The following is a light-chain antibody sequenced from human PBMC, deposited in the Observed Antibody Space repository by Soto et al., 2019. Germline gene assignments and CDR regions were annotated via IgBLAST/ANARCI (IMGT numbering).Light chain of an antibody. CDR1: SSDVGGYNY. Sequence: QSALTQPPSATGSLGQSVTISCTGTSSDVGGYNYVSWYQQHPGKAPKLMIYEVSKRPSGVPDRFSGSKSGNTASLTVSGLQADDEADYYCSSYAGSKTLFGGGTKLTVL. J-gene: IGLJ2*01. V-gene: IGLV2-8*01. CDR3: SSYAGSKTL. CDR2: EVS.